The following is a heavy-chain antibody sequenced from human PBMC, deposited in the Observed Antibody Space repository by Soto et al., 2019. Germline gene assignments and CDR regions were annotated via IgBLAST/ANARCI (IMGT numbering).Heavy chain of an antibody. CDR2: ISYDGSNK. D-gene: IGHD2-8*01. Sequence: GGSLRLSCAASGFTFSSYGMHWVRQAPGKGLEWVAVISYDGSNKYYADSVKGRFTISRDNSKNTLYLQMNSLRAEDTAVYYCAKESRFKDIVLMVYAYYFDYWGQGTLVTVSS. CDR1: GFTFSSYG. J-gene: IGHJ4*02. V-gene: IGHV3-30*18. CDR3: AKESRFKDIVLMVYAYYFDY.